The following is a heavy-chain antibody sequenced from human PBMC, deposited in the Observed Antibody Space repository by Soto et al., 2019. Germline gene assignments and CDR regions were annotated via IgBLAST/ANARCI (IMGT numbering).Heavy chain of an antibody. V-gene: IGHV1-18*01. Sequence: QVQLVQSGGEVKKPGASVTVSCKASGYTFINYHITWVRQAPGQGLEWMAWINTYNGMTDYAQRVQGRVTMTRDTSTSTAYMELRNLGSADTAVYFCAKSPRGEMATDWGQGTLVTVYS. J-gene: IGHJ4*02. CDR2: INTYNGMT. CDR1: GYTFINYH. D-gene: IGHD5-12*01. CDR3: AKSPRGEMATD.